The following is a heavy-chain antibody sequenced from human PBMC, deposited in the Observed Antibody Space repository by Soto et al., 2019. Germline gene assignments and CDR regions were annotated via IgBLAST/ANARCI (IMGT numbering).Heavy chain of an antibody. V-gene: IGHV3-23*01. Sequence: GGSLRLSCGVSGFPFAPSTMSWVRQAPGKGLEWVSTISVSVGSTYSADSVQGRFTVSSDISDNTLFLRMTSLTADDTAVYFCAKRDVPHSTSNAYFYDHWGRGVLVTVS. J-gene: IGHJ4*02. CDR3: AKRDVPHSTSNAYFYDH. D-gene: IGHD2-21*02. CDR2: ISVSVGST. CDR1: GFPFAPST.